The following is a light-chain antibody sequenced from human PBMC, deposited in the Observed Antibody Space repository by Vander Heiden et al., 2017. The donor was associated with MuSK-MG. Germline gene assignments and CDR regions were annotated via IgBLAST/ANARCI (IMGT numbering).Light chain of an antibody. CDR3: QQYGSSSWT. J-gene: IGKJ1*01. CDR1: QRVSRNY. CDR2: GSS. Sequence: EIVLTQSPGTLSLSPGESATLSCRASQRVSRNYLAWYQKKPGRAPRLLIYGSSNRASGIPDVTLSISRLEPEDFAVYYGQQYGSSSWTFGQGTKVEIK. V-gene: IGKV3-20*01.